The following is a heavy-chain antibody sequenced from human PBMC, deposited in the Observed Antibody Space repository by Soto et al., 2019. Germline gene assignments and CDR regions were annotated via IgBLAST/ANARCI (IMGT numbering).Heavy chain of an antibody. CDR2: INAGNGNT. J-gene: IGHJ6*02. Sequence: QVQLVQSGAEVKKPGASVKVSCKASGYTFTSYAMHWVRQAPGQRLEWMGWINAGNGNTKYSQKFQGRVTITRDTSASTAYMELSSLRSEDTAVYYCAPGGSGSPQSFYYYYGMDVWGQGTTVTVSS. V-gene: IGHV1-3*01. CDR1: GYTFTSYA. D-gene: IGHD3-10*01. CDR3: APGGSGSPQSFYYYYGMDV.